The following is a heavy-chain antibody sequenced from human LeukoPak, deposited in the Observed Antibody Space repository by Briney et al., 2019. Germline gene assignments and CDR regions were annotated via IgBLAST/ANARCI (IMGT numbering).Heavy chain of an antibody. CDR3: ARVERGGLDY. D-gene: IGHD3-10*01. CDR2: VYPGESS. J-gene: IGHJ4*02. CDR1: GGSISSYY. Sequence: SETLSLTCTVSGGSISSYYWRWIRQPAGKGLESIGRVYPGESSEYNPSHKSRVTMSVDNSKNQFSLKVNSVAAADTAVYYCARVERGGLDYWGQGTLVTVSS. V-gene: IGHV4-4*07.